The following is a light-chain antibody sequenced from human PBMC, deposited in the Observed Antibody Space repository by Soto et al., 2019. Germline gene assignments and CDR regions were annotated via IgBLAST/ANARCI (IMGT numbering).Light chain of an antibody. J-gene: IGKJ5*01. Sequence: DIQLTQSPSFLSASVGDRFTMTCRASQGISSYLAWYQQKPGKAPKLLIYAASTLQSGVPLRFSGSGSGTSFTLTISSLQPEDFATYYCQQLLSYPITFGQGTRLEIK. V-gene: IGKV1-9*01. CDR2: AAS. CDR1: QGISSY. CDR3: QQLLSYPIT.